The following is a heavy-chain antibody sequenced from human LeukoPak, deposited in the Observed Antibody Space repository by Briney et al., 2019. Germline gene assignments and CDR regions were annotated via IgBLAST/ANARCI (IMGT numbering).Heavy chain of an antibody. V-gene: IGHV4-38-2*02. CDR1: GYSINNNYY. Sequence: SETLSLTCTVSGYSINNNYYWDWIRQPPGKGLEFIASIHHSGSTYYNPSLKSRVTLSIDTSKNQFSLKLSSVTAADTAVYYCATTTIRLGYWGQGTLVTVSS. CDR3: ATTTIRLGY. CDR2: IHHSGST. D-gene: IGHD5-12*01. J-gene: IGHJ4*02.